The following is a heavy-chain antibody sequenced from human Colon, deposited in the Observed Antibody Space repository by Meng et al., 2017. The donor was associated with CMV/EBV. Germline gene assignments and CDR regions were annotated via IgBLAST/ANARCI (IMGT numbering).Heavy chain of an antibody. CDR2: MFYSGST. CDR3: ARVRVYGSGIGRWFDP. J-gene: IGHJ5*02. V-gene: IGHV4-30-4*08. Sequence: SIRSRDYSWGWIRQPPGQGLEWIGHMFYSGSTYYNPSLKSRVTISVDTSRNQFSLRLSSVTAADTAVYYCARVRVYGSGIGRWFDPWGQGTLVTVSS. D-gene: IGHD3-10*01. CDR1: SIRSRDYS.